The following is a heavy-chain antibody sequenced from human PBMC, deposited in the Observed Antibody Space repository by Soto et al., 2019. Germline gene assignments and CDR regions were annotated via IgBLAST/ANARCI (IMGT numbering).Heavy chain of an antibody. D-gene: IGHD2-15*01. J-gene: IGHJ3*02. CDR3: ARAPLGYCSGGSCYSGAFDI. CDR1: Y. V-gene: IGHV3-72*01. Sequence: YMDWVRQAPGKGLEWVGRTRNQANSYTTEYAASVKGRFTISRDDSKNSLYLQMNSLKTEDTAVYYCARAPLGYCSGGSCYSGAFDIWGQGTMVTVSS. CDR2: TRNQANSYTT.